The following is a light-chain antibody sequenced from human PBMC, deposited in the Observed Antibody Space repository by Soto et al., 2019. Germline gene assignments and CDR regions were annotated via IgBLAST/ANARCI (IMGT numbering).Light chain of an antibody. CDR2: GAS. CDR3: QQYDKWPPGT. Sequence: ETVMTQSPATLSVSPGERATLSCRASQSINRNLAWYQQRPGQAPRLLIHGASTRATNIPARFSGSGSGTESTLTISSLQSEDFAVYFCQQYDKWPPGTFGQGTKVEI. J-gene: IGKJ1*01. CDR1: QSINRN. V-gene: IGKV3-15*01.